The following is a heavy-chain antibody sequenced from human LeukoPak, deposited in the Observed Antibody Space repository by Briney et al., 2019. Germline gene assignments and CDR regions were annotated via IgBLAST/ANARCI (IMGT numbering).Heavy chain of an antibody. CDR1: SDSISSRNYY. J-gene: IGHJ4*02. CDR3: ARDDRQLAAFDY. D-gene: IGHD6-6*01. V-gene: IGHV4-39*07. Sequence: SETLSLTCTVSSDSISSRNYYWGWIRQPPGKGLEWIGNVYYGGSTYYNPSLKSRVTISVDTSKNQFSLRLSSLTAADTAVYYCARDDRQLAAFDYWGQGTLVTVSS. CDR2: VYYGGST.